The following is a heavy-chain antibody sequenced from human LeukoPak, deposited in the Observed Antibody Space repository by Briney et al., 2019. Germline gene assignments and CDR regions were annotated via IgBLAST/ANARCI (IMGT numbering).Heavy chain of an antibody. CDR2: INPNSGGT. D-gene: IGHD3-22*01. Sequence: GASVKVSCKASGYTFTGYYMHWVRQAPGQGLEWMGRINPNSGGTNYPQKFQGRVTMTRDTSISTAYMELSRLRSDDTAVYSCARGPDLYYYDISGSVLYYFDYWGQGTLVTVSS. CDR1: GYTFTGYY. CDR3: ARGPDLYYYDISGSVLYYFDY. V-gene: IGHV1-2*06. J-gene: IGHJ4*02.